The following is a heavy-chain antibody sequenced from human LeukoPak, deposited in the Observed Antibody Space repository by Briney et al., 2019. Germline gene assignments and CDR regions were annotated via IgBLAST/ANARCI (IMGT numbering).Heavy chain of an antibody. D-gene: IGHD3-22*01. V-gene: IGHV4-39*01. Sequence: SETLSLTCTVSGGSISGSNYYWGWLRQPPGKGLECIGCMYYSGSTFYNPPLKSRVTISVDTSKNQFSLKLRSVTAADTAVYYCVRLNGGYYEAIFDYWGQGTLVTVSS. CDR1: GGSISGSNYY. CDR2: MYYSGST. J-gene: IGHJ4*02. CDR3: VRLNGGYYEAIFDY.